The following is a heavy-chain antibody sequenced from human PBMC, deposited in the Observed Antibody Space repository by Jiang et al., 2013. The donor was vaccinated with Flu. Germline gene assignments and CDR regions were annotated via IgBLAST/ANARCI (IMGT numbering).Heavy chain of an antibody. CDR1: GYIFTSFW. J-gene: IGHJ5*02. CDR3: ARGSSGP. V-gene: IGHV5-51*01. D-gene: IGHD6-19*01. CDR2: IYPGDSDT. Sequence: VKKPGESLKISCKGSGYIFTSFWIGWVRQMPGKGLEWMAMIYPGDSDTRYSPSSKARSPSQPTSPSAPPICSGAASKASDTAMYYCARGSSGPWGQGTLVTVSS.